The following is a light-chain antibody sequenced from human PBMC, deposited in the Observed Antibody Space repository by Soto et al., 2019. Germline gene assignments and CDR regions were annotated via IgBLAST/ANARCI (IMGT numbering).Light chain of an antibody. J-gene: IGKJ3*01. CDR2: GAS. CDR3: QHYNDWPPAFT. CDR1: QSLSRN. Sequence: EILMTQSPATLSVSPGERATLSCRASQSLSRNLAWYQQKPGQAPRLLIYGASTRASGIPARFSGSGSGTECTLTISGLQSEDFALYYCQHYNDWPPAFTFGPGTKVDL. V-gene: IGKV3-15*01.